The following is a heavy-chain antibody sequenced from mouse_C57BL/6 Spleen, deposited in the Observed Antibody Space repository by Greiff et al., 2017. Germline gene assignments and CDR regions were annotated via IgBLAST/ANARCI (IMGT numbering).Heavy chain of an antibody. CDR1: GFNIKDDY. CDR3: TSIYYCYPWFAY. J-gene: IGHJ3*01. D-gene: IGHD2-2*01. CDR2: IDPENGDT. V-gene: IGHV14-4*01. Sequence: EVQLQQSGAELVRPGASVKLSCTASGFNIKDDYMHWVKQRPEQGLEWIGWIDPENGDTEYASKFQGKATITADTSSTTAYLQLSSLTCEDTAVYYCTSIYYCYPWFAYWGQGTLVTVSA.